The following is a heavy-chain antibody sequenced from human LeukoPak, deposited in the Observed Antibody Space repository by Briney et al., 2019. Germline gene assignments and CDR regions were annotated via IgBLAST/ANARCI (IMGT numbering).Heavy chain of an antibody. D-gene: IGHD6-13*01. CDR2: IYYSGST. CDR1: GGSISSSSYY. J-gene: IGHJ4*02. CDR3: ARSTPGSWYKDYFDY. V-gene: IGHV4-39*01. Sequence: SETLSLTCTVSGGSISSSSYYWGWIRQPPGKGLEWIGSIYYSGSTYYNPSLKSRVTISVDTSKNQFSLKLSSVTAADTAVYYVARSTPGSWYKDYFDYWGQGTLVTVSS.